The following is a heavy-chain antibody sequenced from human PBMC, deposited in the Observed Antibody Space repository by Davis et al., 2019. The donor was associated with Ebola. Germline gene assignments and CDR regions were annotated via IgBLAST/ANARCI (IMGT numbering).Heavy chain of an antibody. J-gene: IGHJ6*01. CDR3: ARGGGDVVLVPAAITRYYYGMDV. D-gene: IGHD2-2*02. V-gene: IGHV3-21*01. CDR1: GFSFSSYS. Sequence: PGGSLRLSCAASGFSFSSYSMNWVRQAPGKGLEWVSSISGSSNYIYYADSVKGRFTISRDNAKSSLYLQMNSLRAEDTAVYYCARGGGDVVLVPAAITRYYYGMDVWGQGTTVTVSS. CDR2: ISGSSNYI.